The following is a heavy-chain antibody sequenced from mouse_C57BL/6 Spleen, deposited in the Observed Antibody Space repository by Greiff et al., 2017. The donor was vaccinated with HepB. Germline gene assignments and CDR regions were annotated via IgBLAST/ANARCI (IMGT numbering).Heavy chain of an antibody. CDR1: GYTFTSYW. CDR2: IYPGSGST. CDR3: ARAQATYAMDY. J-gene: IGHJ4*01. V-gene: IGHV1-55*01. Sequence: QVQLQQPGAELVKPGASVKMSCKASGYTFTSYWITWVKQRPGQGLEWIGDIYPGSGSTNYNEKFKSKATLTVEPSSSTAYMQLSSLTSEDSAVYYCARAQATYAMDYWGQGTSVTVSS. D-gene: IGHD3-2*02.